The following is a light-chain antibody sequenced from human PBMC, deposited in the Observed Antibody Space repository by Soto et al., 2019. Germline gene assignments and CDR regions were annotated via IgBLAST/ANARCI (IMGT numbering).Light chain of an antibody. CDR1: QGISSY. Sequence: AIRMTQSPSSLSASTGDRVTITSRASQGISSYLAWYQQKPGKAPKLLIYAASTLQSGVPSRFSGSGSGTDFTLTISCLQSEDFATYYCQQYYSYPALTFGGGTKVEIK. V-gene: IGKV1-8*01. CDR3: QQYYSYPALT. J-gene: IGKJ4*01. CDR2: AAS.